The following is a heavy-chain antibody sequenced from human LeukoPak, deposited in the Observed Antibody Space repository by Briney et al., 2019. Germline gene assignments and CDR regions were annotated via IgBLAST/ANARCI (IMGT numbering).Heavy chain of an antibody. D-gene: IGHD5-18*01. CDR3: ARAQLWSTYYFDY. Sequence: PGGSLRLSCAASGFTFSSYGMSWVRQAPGKGLEWVSAISGSGGSTYYADSVKGRFTISRDNAKNSLYLQMNSLRAEDTAVYYCARAQLWSTYYFDYWGQGTLVTVSS. CDR1: GFTFSSYG. CDR2: ISGSGGST. V-gene: IGHV3-23*01. J-gene: IGHJ4*02.